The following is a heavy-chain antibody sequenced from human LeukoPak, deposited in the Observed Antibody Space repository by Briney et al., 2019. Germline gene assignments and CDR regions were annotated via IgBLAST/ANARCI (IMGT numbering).Heavy chain of an antibody. D-gene: IGHD3-9*01. J-gene: IGHJ6*04. CDR3: AKSLGAKRYLHFMDV. V-gene: IGHV3-30*02. CDR1: GFNFIDYG. Sequence: GGSLRHSCAAAGFNFIDYGIHWVGQAPGKGLEWVAFIRYDGCEKFSLHSVRGRFTVSRDNSKSTLFLQMNSQRVDDTAVYYCAKSLGAKRYLHFMDVWRKGTPVTVPS. CDR2: IRYDGCEK.